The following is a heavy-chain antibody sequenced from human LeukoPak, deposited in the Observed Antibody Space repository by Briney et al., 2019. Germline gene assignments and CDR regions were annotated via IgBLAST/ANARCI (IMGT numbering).Heavy chain of an antibody. J-gene: IGHJ4*02. CDR3: ARDNPSGAMVRGVNLDY. Sequence: GASVKVSCKASGGTFSSYAISWVRQATGQGLEWMGRIIPILGIANYAQKFQGRVTITADKSTSTAYMELSSLRSEDTAVYYCARDNPSGAMVRGVNLDYWGQGTLVTVSS. D-gene: IGHD3-10*01. CDR1: GGTFSSYA. V-gene: IGHV1-69*04. CDR2: IIPILGIA.